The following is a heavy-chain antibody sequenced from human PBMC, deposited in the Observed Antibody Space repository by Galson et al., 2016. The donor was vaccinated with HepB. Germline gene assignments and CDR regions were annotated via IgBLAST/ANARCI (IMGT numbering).Heavy chain of an antibody. J-gene: IGHJ5*02. CDR1: GGSISSSSYY. CDR3: ARRERMGEAEFDP. D-gene: IGHD5-24*01. V-gene: IGHV4-39*01. CDR2: MHFSGRT. Sequence: SETLSLTCTVSGGSISSSSYYWGWIRQPPGKGLEWIGSMHFSGRTYYSPSLKSRVTISVDTSKNQLSLKLTSVTAADTALYYCARRERMGEAEFDPWGQGTLVTVSS.